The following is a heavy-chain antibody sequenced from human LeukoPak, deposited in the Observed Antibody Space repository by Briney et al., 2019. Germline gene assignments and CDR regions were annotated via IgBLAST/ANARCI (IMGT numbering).Heavy chain of an antibody. V-gene: IGHV4-34*01. CDR1: GGSFSGYY. CDR3: ARVVIGDFAYNWLDP. D-gene: IGHD2/OR15-2a*01. Sequence: SETLSLTCAVYGGSFSGYYWSWIRQPPGKGLEWIGEINHSGSTNYNPSLISRVTVSLDTSKNQFSLKLTSVTAADTAVYFCARVVIGDFAYNWLDPWGQGTLVTVSS. J-gene: IGHJ5*02. CDR2: INHSGST.